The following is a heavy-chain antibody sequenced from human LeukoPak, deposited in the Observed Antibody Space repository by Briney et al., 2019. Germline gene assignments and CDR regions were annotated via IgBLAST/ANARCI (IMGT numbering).Heavy chain of an antibody. CDR1: GFTFSSYG. CDR2: ISYDGSNK. V-gene: IGHV3-30*18. Sequence: PGGSLRLSCAASGFTFSSYGMHWVRQAPGKGLEWVAVISYDGSNKYYADSVKGRFTISRDNSKNTPYLQMNSLRAEDTAVYFCAKQSAGSSTWYSLHFDYWGQGTLATVSS. D-gene: IGHD6-13*01. J-gene: IGHJ4*02. CDR3: AKQSAGSSTWYSLHFDY.